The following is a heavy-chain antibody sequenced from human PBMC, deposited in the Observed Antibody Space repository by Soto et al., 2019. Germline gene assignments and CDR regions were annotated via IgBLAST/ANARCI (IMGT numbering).Heavy chain of an antibody. CDR3: ARQLYGMDV. Sequence: GGSLRLSCAASGFTFSSYAMHWVRQAPGKGLEWVAVISYDGSNKYYADSVKGRFTISRDNSKNTLYLQMNSLRAEDTAVYYCARQLYGMDVWGQGTTVIVSS. J-gene: IGHJ6*02. D-gene: IGHD5-18*01. CDR1: GFTFSSYA. CDR2: ISYDGSNK. V-gene: IGHV3-30-3*01.